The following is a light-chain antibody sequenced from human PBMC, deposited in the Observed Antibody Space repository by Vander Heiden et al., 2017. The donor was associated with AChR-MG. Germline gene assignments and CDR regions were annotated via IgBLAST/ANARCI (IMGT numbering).Light chain of an antibody. Sequence: QSVLTPPPSASGTPGQRVTLSCSGSGSNIGIYTVNWYQHLPGTAPKLLMYSNNQRPSGVPDRFSGSKSGTSASLAISGLQSEDEADYFCAAWDDSLNAVVFGGGTKLTVL. CDR3: AAWDDSLNAVV. CDR1: GSNIGIYT. J-gene: IGLJ3*02. CDR2: SNN. V-gene: IGLV1-44*01.